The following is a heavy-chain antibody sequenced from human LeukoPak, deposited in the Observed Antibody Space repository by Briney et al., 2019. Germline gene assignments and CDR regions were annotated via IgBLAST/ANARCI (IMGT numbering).Heavy chain of an antibody. CDR3: ARGSVLWFGELLTYYYYGMDV. J-gene: IGHJ6*02. D-gene: IGHD3-10*01. Sequence: QAGGSLRLSCAASGFTFSSYWMHWVRQAPGEGLVWVSRINSDGSSTSYADSVKGRFTISRDNAKNTLYLQMNSLRAEDTAVYYCARGSVLWFGELLTYYYYGMDVWGQGTTVTVSS. CDR2: INSDGSST. V-gene: IGHV3-74*01. CDR1: GFTFSSYW.